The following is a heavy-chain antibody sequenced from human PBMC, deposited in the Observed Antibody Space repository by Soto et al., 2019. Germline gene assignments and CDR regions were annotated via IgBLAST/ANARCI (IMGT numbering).Heavy chain of an antibody. V-gene: IGHV4-39*01. CDR1: GDSISSSSYY. J-gene: IGHJ4*02. D-gene: IGHD3-10*01. CDR3: ARSSGSYYLNSDY. CDR2: IYYSGST. Sequence: SETLSLTCTVSGDSISSSSYYWGWIRQPPGKGLEWIGSIYYSGSTYYNPSLKSRVTISVDTSKNQFSLKLSSVTAADTAVYYCARSSGSYYLNSDYWGQGTLVTVSS.